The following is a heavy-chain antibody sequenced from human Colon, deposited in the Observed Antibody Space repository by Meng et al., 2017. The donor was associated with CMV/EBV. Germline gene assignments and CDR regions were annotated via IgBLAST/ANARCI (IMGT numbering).Heavy chain of an antibody. V-gene: IGHV3-9*01. CDR3: AKDVGANFFYGLDV. D-gene: IGHD1-26*01. Sequence: LTRAASGFTFDDHAMHWVRQVPGKGPEWVAGITWNSETIAYGDSVKGRFTVSRDNAKTALYLQMNSLRSEDTALYYCAKDVGANFFYGLDVWGQGTTVTVSS. CDR1: GFTFDDHA. CDR2: ITWNSETI. J-gene: IGHJ6*02.